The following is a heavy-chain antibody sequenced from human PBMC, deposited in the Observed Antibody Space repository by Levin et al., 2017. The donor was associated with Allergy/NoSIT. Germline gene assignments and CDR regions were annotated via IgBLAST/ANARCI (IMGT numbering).Heavy chain of an antibody. CDR2: ISGSGGST. V-gene: IGHV3-23*01. J-gene: IGHJ4*02. Sequence: GESLKISCAASGFTFSSYAMSWVRQAPGKGLEWVSAISGSGGSTYYADSVKGRFTISRDNSKNTLYLQMNSLRAEDTAVYYCAKAGARGYSGYDPHYSFDYWGQGTLVTVSS. CDR3: AKAGARGYSGYDPHYSFDY. D-gene: IGHD5-12*01. CDR1: GFTFSSYA.